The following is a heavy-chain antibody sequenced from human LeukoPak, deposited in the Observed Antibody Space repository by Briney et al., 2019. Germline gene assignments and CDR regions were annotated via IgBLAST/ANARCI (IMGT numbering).Heavy chain of an antibody. CDR3: ATSRHAVSGWYYFDY. J-gene: IGHJ4*02. D-gene: IGHD6-19*01. Sequence: GESLKISCKGSGYSFTSYWIGWVRQMPGKGLEWMGIIYPGDSDTRYSPSFQGQVTISADKSISTAYLQWSSLKASDTAMYYCATSRHAVSGWYYFDYWGQGTLVTVSS. V-gene: IGHV5-51*01. CDR1: GYSFTSYW. CDR2: IYPGDSDT.